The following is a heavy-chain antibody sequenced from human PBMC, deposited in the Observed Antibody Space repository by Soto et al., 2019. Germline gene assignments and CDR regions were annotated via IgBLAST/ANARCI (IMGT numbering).Heavy chain of an antibody. Sequence: GRSLRLSCAASGFAFSSYAMSWVRQAPGKGLEWVGRVKSKTDGGTTDFAAPVKGRFAISRDDSKNMVYLEMNSLKTEDTAIYYCTTDSYMTNIIVRFDYWGHGTLVTVSS. CDR3: TTDSYMTNIIVRFDY. V-gene: IGHV3-15*01. CDR1: GFAFSSYA. J-gene: IGHJ4*01. D-gene: IGHD4-17*01. CDR2: VKSKTDGGTT.